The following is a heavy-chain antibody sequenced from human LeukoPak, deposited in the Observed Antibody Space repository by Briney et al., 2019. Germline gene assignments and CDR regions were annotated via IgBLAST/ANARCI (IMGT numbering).Heavy chain of an antibody. CDR2: IWYDGSNK. Sequence: PGRSLRLSCAASGFTFSSYGMHWVRQAPGKGLDWVAVIWYDGSNKYYADSVKCRFTISRDNSKNPLYLQMNSMRAEDTAMYYCARDAFRRAGMDVWAKGTTVTVSS. CDR3: ARDAFRRAGMDV. CDR1: GFTFSSYG. J-gene: IGHJ6*04. D-gene: IGHD3-10*01. V-gene: IGHV3-33*01.